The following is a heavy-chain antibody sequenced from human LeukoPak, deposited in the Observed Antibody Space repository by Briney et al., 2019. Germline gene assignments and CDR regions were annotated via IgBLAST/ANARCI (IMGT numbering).Heavy chain of an antibody. CDR2: ISKDADAT. CDR1: GFTFRSYA. V-gene: IGHV3-23*01. D-gene: IGHD2-15*01. J-gene: IGHJ4*02. Sequence: PGRSLKLSCAASGFTFRSYAMSWVRQAPGKGLEWVSAISKDADATYYAGSVKGRFTISRDNSKDTLSLQMNSLRAEDTAVYYCAKESPYCHGTDCRIYYFDSWGQGILVTVSS. CDR3: AKESPYCHGTDCRIYYFDS.